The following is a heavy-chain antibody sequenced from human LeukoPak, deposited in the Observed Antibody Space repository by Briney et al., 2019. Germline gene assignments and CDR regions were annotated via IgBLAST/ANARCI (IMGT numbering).Heavy chain of an antibody. CDR2: IYYSGST. D-gene: IGHD5-18*01. Sequence: SETLSLTCTVSGGSISSYYWSWIRQPPGKGLEWIGYIYYSGSTNYNPSLKSRVTISVDTSKNQFSLKLSSVTAADTAVYYCARYSYGSSFDYWGQGTLVTVSS. V-gene: IGHV4-59*01. J-gene: IGHJ4*02. CDR3: ARYSYGSSFDY. CDR1: GGSISSYY.